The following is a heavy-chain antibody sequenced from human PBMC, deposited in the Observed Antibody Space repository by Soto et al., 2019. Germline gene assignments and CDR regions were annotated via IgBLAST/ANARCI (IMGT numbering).Heavy chain of an antibody. V-gene: IGHV3-23*01. J-gene: IGHJ4*02. CDR1: GFTFRDYG. Sequence: EVQLLESGGGLVQPGGSRRLSCAASGFTFRDYGMSWVRQAPGKGLEWVSGISGGATYYADSVKGRFVISRDESKNTLYLEMDSLRVEDTAVYYCTKDSGWTSADWGQGTLVTVSS. CDR2: ISGGAT. CDR3: TKDSGWTSAD. D-gene: IGHD3-10*01.